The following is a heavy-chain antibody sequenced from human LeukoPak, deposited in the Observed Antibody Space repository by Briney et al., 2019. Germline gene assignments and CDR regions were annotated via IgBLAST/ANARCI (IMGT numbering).Heavy chain of an antibody. V-gene: IGHV4-39*07. Sequence: SETLSLTCTVSGGSISSSTYYWGWIRQPPGKGLEWIGSIYYSGSTYYNPSLKSRVTISVDTSKNQFSLKLSSVTAADTAMYYCARTIYYYDSGTYYTHFDYWGQGTLVTVSS. CDR3: ARTIYYYDSGTYYTHFDY. J-gene: IGHJ4*02. CDR2: IYYSGST. CDR1: GGSISSSTYY. D-gene: IGHD3-22*01.